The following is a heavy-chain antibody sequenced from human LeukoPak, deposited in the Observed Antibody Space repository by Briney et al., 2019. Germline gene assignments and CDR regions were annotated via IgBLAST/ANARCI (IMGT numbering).Heavy chain of an antibody. CDR1: GYTFTGYY. V-gene: IGHV1-2*02. D-gene: IGHD3-22*01. Sequence: ASVKVSCKASGYTFTGYYMHWVRQAPGQGLEWMGWINPNSGGTNYAQKFQGRVTMTRDTSISTAYMELSRLRSDDTAVYYCARPRPVDYYDSSGPFDYWGQGTLVTVSS. CDR2: INPNSGGT. CDR3: ARPRPVDYYDSSGPFDY. J-gene: IGHJ4*02.